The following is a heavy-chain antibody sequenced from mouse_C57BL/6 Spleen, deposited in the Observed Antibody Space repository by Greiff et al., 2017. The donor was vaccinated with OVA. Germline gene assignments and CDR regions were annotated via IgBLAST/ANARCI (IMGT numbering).Heavy chain of an antibody. D-gene: IGHD6-1*01. V-gene: IGHV5-16*01. Sequence: EVKLVESEGGLVQPGSSMKLSCTASGFTFSDYYMAWVRQVPEKGLEWVANINYDGSSTYYLDSLKSRFIISRDNAKNIRYLQMSSLKSEDTATYYCARGLAMDYWGQGTSVTVSS. CDR1: GFTFSDYY. CDR2: INYDGSST. CDR3: ARGLAMDY. J-gene: IGHJ4*01.